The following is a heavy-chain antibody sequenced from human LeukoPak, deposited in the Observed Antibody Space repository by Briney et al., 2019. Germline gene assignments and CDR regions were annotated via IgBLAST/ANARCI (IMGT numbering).Heavy chain of an antibody. CDR1: GFSVSGYW. D-gene: IGHD6-13*01. CDR2: IKQDGSEK. J-gene: IGHJ4*02. CDR3: AREWQGGIAAAGTRIEGDY. V-gene: IGHV3-7*01. Sequence: GESLRLSCAVSGFSVSGYWMTWVRQAPGKGLEWVANIKQDGSEKNYVDSVKGRFTISRDNAENSLFLQMNSLRVEDTAVYYCAREWQGGIAAAGTRIEGDYWGQGTLVAVSS.